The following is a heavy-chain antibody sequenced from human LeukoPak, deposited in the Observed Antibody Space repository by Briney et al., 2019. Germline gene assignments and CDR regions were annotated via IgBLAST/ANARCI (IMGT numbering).Heavy chain of an antibody. CDR2: SNSDETSK. CDR1: GFTFSSYW. V-gene: IGHV3-74*01. J-gene: IGHJ3*02. CDR3: AKASSNDAFDI. D-gene: IGHD2-2*01. Sequence: GGSLRLSCAASGFTFSSYWMHWVRQAPGEGLVWVSRSNSDETSKSYADSVKGRFTVSRDNAKNSLYLQMNSLRAEDMALYYCAKASSNDAFDIWGQGTMVTVSS.